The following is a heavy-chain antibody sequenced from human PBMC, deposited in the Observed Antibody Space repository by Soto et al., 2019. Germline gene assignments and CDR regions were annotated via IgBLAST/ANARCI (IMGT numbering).Heavy chain of an antibody. CDR2: INPNSGGT. D-gene: IGHD3-22*01. V-gene: IGHV1-2*02. Sequence: AAVKGSCKASGYTFTGYYRHWVRQAPGQGLEWMGWINPNSGGTNYAQKFQGRVTMTRDTSISTAYMELSRLRSDDTAVYYCASISINYYDSSGYWNYWGQGTLVTVSS. J-gene: IGHJ4*02. CDR3: ASISINYYDSSGYWNY. CDR1: GYTFTGYY.